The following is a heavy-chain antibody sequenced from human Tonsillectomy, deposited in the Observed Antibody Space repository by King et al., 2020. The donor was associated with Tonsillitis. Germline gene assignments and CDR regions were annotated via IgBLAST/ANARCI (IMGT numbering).Heavy chain of an antibody. D-gene: IGHD5/OR15-5a*01. Sequence: VQLVESGGGVVQPGRSLRLSCAASGFSFSSYAMRWVRQAPGKGLEWVAVISYDGSNKYYADSVKGRFTISRDNSKNTLYLQMNSLRAEDTAVYYCARATSEDIVSTSSSLFEDWGQGTLVTVSS. CDR1: GFSFSSYA. CDR3: ARATSEDIVSTSSSLFED. CDR2: ISYDGSNK. V-gene: IGHV3-30-3*01. J-gene: IGHJ4*02.